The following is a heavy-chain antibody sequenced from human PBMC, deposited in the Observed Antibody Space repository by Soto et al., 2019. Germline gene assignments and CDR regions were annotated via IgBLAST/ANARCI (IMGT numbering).Heavy chain of an antibody. CDR1: GYTFTGYY. Sequence: VSVKVSCKASGYTFTGYYMHWVRQAPGQGLEWMGWINPNSGGTNYAQKFQGWVTMTRDTSISTAYMELSRLRSDDTAVYYCARGGDSSGYYCDYWGQGTLVTVSS. CDR2: INPNSGGT. V-gene: IGHV1-2*04. CDR3: ARGGDSSGYYCDY. J-gene: IGHJ4*02. D-gene: IGHD3-22*01.